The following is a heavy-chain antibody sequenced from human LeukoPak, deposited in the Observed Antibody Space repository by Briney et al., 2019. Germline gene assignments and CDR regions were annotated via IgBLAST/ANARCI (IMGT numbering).Heavy chain of an antibody. J-gene: IGHJ4*02. CDR2: IYSGGTT. D-gene: IGHD3-10*01. V-gene: IGHV3-NL1*01. CDR1: GFTFSSYG. CDR3: ASSSGHVYYFDY. Sequence: GGSLRLSCAASGFTFSSYGMHWVRQAPGKGLEWVSVIYSGGTTFYADSVKGRFTISRDNSKNTLYLQMNSLRAEDTAVYYCASSSGHVYYFDYWGQGTLVTVSS.